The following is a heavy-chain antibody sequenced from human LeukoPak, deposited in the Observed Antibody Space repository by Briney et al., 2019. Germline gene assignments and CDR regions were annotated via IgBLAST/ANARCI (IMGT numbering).Heavy chain of an antibody. D-gene: IGHD5-24*01. CDR1: GYTFTGYY. CDR2: INPNSGGT. CDR3: ARGSPGRWLQFTYFDY. Sequence: ASVKVSCKASGYTFTGYYMHWVRQAPGQGLEWMGRINPNSGGTNYAQKFQGRVTMTRDTSISTAYMELSRLRSDDTAVYYCARGSPGRWLQFTYFDYWGQGTLVTVSS. V-gene: IGHV1-2*06. J-gene: IGHJ4*02.